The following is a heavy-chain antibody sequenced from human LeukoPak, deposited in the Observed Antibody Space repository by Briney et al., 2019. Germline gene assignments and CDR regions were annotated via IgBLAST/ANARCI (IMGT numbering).Heavy chain of an antibody. CDR3: ARDPQHYDILTGYYPPYFDY. CDR1: EFTVSNNY. V-gene: IGHV3-11*04. J-gene: IGHJ4*02. Sequence: GGSLRLSCAVSEFTVSNNYMSWVRQAPGKGLEWVSYISSSGSTIYYADSVKGRFTISRDNAKNSLYLQMNSLRAEDTAVYYCARDPQHYDILTGYYPPYFDYWGQGTLVTVSS. D-gene: IGHD3-9*01. CDR2: ISSSGSTI.